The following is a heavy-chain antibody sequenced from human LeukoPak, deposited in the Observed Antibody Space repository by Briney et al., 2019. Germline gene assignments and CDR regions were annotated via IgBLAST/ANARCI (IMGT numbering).Heavy chain of an antibody. CDR2: ISAYNGNT. D-gene: IGHD3-9*01. CDR3: ARDPGGHYDILTGYQMYYFDY. V-gene: IGHV1-18*01. CDR1: GYTFTSYG. J-gene: IGHJ4*02. Sequence: GASVKVSCKASGYTFTSYGISWVRQAPGQGLEWMGWISAYNGNTNYAQKLQGRVTMTTDTSTSTAYMELRSLRSDDTAVYYCARDPGGHYDILTGYQMYYFDYWGQGTLVTVSS.